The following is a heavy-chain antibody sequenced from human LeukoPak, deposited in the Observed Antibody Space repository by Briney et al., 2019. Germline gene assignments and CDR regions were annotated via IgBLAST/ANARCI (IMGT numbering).Heavy chain of an antibody. J-gene: IGHJ4*02. CDR1: GFTFSGFG. Sequence: GGSLRLSCAASGFTFSGFGMNWVRQAPGRGLECVSYISSTSRTIYYADSVKGRFTISRDNAKNSLYLQMNSLRAEDTAVYYCARDLHCGGDCYPLTYWGQGTLVTVSS. D-gene: IGHD2-21*01. CDR3: ARDLHCGGDCYPLTY. V-gene: IGHV3-48*01. CDR2: ISSTSRTI.